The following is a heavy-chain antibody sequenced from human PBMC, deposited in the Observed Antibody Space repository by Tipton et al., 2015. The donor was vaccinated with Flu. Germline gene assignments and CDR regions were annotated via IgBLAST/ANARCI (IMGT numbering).Heavy chain of an antibody. CDR3: ARAGDIVVVPAAEDAFDI. CDR2: IYYSGST. J-gene: IGHJ3*02. Sequence: TLSLTCTVSGGSISSYYWSWVRQPPGKGLEWIGYIYYSGSTYYNPSLKSRVTISVDTSKNQFSLKLSSVTAADTAVYYCARAGDIVVVPAAEDAFDIWGQGTMVTVSS. CDR1: GGSISSYY. D-gene: IGHD2-2*01. V-gene: IGHV4-59*12.